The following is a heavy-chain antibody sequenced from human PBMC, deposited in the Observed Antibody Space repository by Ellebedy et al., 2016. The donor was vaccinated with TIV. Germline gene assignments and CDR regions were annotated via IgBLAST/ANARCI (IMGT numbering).Heavy chain of an antibody. CDR3: ARRGGYCSGGSCELDH. D-gene: IGHD2-15*01. Sequence: MPSETLSLTCTITGDSISSYYWSWIRQPPGKGLEWIGYVYYSGTTNYNPSLKSRVTIAVDTSKNQFSLKLSSVSAADRAVYFCARRGGYCSGGSCELDHWGQGTLVTVSS. CDR2: VYYSGTT. V-gene: IGHV4-59*08. CDR1: GDSISSYY. J-gene: IGHJ4*02.